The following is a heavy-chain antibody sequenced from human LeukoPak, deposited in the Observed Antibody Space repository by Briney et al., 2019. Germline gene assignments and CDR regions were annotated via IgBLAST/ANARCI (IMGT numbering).Heavy chain of an antibody. Sequence: GGSLRLSCAASGFTFSSYAMSWVRQAPGKGLEWVSAISGSGGSTYYADSVKGRFTISTDNSKNTLYLQMNSLRAEDTAVYYCAKDTLYGDYVDYWGQGTLVTVSS. CDR2: ISGSGGST. CDR3: AKDTLYGDYVDY. D-gene: IGHD4-17*01. V-gene: IGHV3-23*01. J-gene: IGHJ4*02. CDR1: GFTFSSYA.